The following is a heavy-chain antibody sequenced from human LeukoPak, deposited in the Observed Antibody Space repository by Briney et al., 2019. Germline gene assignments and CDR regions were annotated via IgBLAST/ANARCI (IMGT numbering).Heavy chain of an antibody. J-gene: IGHJ4*02. CDR2: ISASGSGT. CDR3: AKGRDTTGRQNSDF. V-gene: IGHV3-23*01. CDR1: GFTFTSYA. D-gene: IGHD1-1*01. Sequence: GGSLRLSCEASGFTFTSYAMHWVRQAPGKGLEWVSSISASGSGTFYTDSMNGRFTISRDNAKKTSFLQMKKLRPGDPALHCCAKGRDTTGRQNSDFWGQGTLVTVSS.